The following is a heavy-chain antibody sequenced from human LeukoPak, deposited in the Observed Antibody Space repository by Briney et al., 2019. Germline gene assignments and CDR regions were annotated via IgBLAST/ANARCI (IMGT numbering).Heavy chain of an antibody. J-gene: IGHJ6*02. Sequence: PSETLSLTCAVSGGSISSGGYSWSWTRQPPGKGLEWIGYIYHSGSTYYNPSLKSRVTISVDRSKNQFSLKLSSVTAADTAVYYCARGRRRNSGLYYYYYGMDVWGQGTTVTVSS. CDR1: GGSISSGGYS. CDR2: IYHSGST. V-gene: IGHV4-30-2*01. CDR3: ARGRRRNSGLYYYYYGMDV.